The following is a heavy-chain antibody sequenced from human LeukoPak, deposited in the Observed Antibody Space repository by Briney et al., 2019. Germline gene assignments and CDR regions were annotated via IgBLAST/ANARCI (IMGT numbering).Heavy chain of an antibody. CDR1: GFTFSSYA. V-gene: IGHV3-23*01. CDR3: AKDGTTTITFDY. CDR2: ISGSGGST. D-gene: IGHD1-1*01. Sequence: PGGSLRLSCAASGFTFSSYAMSWVRQAPGKGLEYVSVISGSGGSTHYRDSVKGRFTISRDNSKNTLYLQMNSLSVEDTAVYYCAKDGTTTITFDYWGQGTLVTVSS. J-gene: IGHJ4*02.